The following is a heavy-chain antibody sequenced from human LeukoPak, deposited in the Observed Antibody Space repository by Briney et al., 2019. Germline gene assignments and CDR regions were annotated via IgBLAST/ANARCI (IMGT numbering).Heavy chain of an antibody. CDR1: GSTFSSYG. D-gene: IGHD3-9*01. V-gene: IGHV3-23*01. CDR3: AKVSVLRYFDWPPKGCYFDY. CDR2: ISGSGGST. J-gene: IGHJ4*02. Sequence: PGGSLRPSCAASGSTFSSYGMSWVRQAPGKGLEWVSAISGSGGSTYYADSVKGRFTISRDNSKNTLYLQMNSLRAEDTAVYYCAKVSVLRYFDWPPKGCYFDYWGQGTLVTVSS.